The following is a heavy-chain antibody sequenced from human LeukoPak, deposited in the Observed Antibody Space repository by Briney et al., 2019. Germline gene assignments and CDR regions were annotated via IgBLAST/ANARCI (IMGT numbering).Heavy chain of an antibody. CDR3: ARADTGPHDAFDI. V-gene: IGHV3-48*02. D-gene: IGHD3-9*01. J-gene: IGHJ3*02. CDR1: GFTFSSYS. CDR2: ISTSGSTV. Sequence: QTGGSLRLSCAASGFTFSSYSMSWIRQAPGKGLEWVSDISTSGSTVRYAESVKGRFTISRDNAKNSVYLQMNSLRHDDTAVYYCARADTGPHDAFDIWGQGTMVTVSS.